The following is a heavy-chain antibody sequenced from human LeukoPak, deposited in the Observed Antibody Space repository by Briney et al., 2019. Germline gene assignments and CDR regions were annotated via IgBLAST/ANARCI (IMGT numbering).Heavy chain of an antibody. Sequence: SETLSLTCTVSGDSISNSNYFWDWIRQPPGKGLEWIGSIYYSGSTYYNPSLKSRVTISVDTSKNQFSLKLSSVTAADTAVYYCARQFADILTGYPIDYWGQGTLVTVSS. CDR2: IYYSGST. V-gene: IGHV4-39*01. CDR1: GDSISNSNYF. D-gene: IGHD3-9*01. J-gene: IGHJ4*02. CDR3: ARQFADILTGYPIDY.